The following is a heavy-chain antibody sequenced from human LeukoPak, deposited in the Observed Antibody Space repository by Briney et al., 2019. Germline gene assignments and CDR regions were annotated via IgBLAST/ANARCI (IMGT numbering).Heavy chain of an antibody. D-gene: IGHD4-17*01. CDR3: ARLGTTVTLFDY. V-gene: IGHV4-59*08. CDR1: GASISSYY. Sequence: SETLSLTCTVSGASISSYYWSWIRQPPGKGLEWIGYIYYSGSTNYNPSLKSRVTISVDTSKNQFSLKLSSVTAADTAVYYCARLGTTVTLFDYWGQGTLVTVSS. CDR2: IYYSGST. J-gene: IGHJ4*02.